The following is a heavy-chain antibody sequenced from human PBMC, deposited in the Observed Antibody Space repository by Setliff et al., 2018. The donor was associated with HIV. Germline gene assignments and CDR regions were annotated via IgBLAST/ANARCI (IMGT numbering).Heavy chain of an antibody. J-gene: IGHJ3*02. CDR3: ARGGGYFHDNNAFDI. Sequence: TLSLTCQVSGLSMSSGNYYWNWIRQPAGKGLEWIGRIYASGGTYYKSSLKSRVTISVDSSKNQFSLKLTSVTAADTAIYFCARGGGYFHDNNAFDIWGQGTVVTV. V-gene: IGHV4-61*02. CDR2: IYASGGT. D-gene: IGHD3-9*01. CDR1: GLSMSSGNYY.